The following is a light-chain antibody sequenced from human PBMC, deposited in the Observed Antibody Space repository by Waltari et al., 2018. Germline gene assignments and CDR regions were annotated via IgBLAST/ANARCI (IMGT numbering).Light chain of an antibody. Sequence: VLTQSPGTLSLSPGERATLACRASQSVGTSLAWYQQKPGQAPRLLIFGASRRATGSPDGFSGSGSGTDFSLTISRLEPEDFAVYYCQHYVRLPATFGQGTKVE. V-gene: IGKV3-20*01. CDR2: GAS. J-gene: IGKJ1*01. CDR1: QSVGTS. CDR3: QHYVRLPAT.